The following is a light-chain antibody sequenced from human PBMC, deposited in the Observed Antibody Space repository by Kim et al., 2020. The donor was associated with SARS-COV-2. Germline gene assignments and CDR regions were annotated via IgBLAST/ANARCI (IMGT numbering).Light chain of an antibody. CDR1: NIGSKN. Sequence: ARGQTARITGGGNNIGSKNVDWYQQKPGQAPVLVIYRDNSRPSGIPERFSDSNSVNTATLTISRAQAGDEGDYYCQVWDSSTVVFGGGTQLTVL. J-gene: IGLJ2*01. CDR2: RDN. CDR3: QVWDSSTVV. V-gene: IGLV3-9*01.